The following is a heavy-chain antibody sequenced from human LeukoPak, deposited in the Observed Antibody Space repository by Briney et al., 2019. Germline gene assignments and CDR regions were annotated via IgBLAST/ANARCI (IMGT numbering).Heavy chain of an antibody. J-gene: IGHJ4*02. CDR1: GFTFSSYT. CDR2: IQNDGTNK. CDR3: AKGFCSGDKCNFFDY. D-gene: IGHD2-15*01. Sequence: PGGSLRLSCAASGFTFSSYTVNWVRQAPGKGLEWVAFIQNDGTNKNYADSVKDRFTISRDNSKNTLYLQMNSLRAEDTAVYFCAKGFCSGDKCNFFDYWGQGTLVTVSS. V-gene: IGHV3-30*02.